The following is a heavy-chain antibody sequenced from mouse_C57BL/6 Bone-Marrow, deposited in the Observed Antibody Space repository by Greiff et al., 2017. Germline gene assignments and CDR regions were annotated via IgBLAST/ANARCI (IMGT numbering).Heavy chain of an antibody. V-gene: IGHV1-82*01. Sequence: VQRVESGPELVKPGASVKISCKASGYAFSSSWMNWVKQRPGKGLEWIGRIYPGDGDTNYNGKFKGKATLTADKSSSTAYMQLSSLTSEDSAVYFCARLITTVPLYFDVWGTGTTVTVSS. D-gene: IGHD1-1*01. CDR1: GYAFSSSW. CDR3: ARLITTVPLYFDV. J-gene: IGHJ1*03. CDR2: IYPGDGDT.